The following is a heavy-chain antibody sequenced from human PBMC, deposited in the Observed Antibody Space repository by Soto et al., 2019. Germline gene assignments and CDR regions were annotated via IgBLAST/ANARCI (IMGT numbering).Heavy chain of an antibody. J-gene: IGHJ3*02. D-gene: IGHD3-10*01. V-gene: IGHV3-48*02. Sequence: GGSLRLSCAASGFTFSSYSMNWVRQAPGKGLEWVSYISSSSSTIYYADSVKGRFTISRDNAKNSLYLQMNSLRDEDTAVYYCASGGMVRGAWSAFDIWGQGTMVTVSS. CDR1: GFTFSSYS. CDR2: ISSSSSTI. CDR3: ASGGMVRGAWSAFDI.